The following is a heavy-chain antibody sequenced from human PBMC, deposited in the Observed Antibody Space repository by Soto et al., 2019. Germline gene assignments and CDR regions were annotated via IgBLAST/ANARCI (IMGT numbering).Heavy chain of an antibody. Sequence: GGSLRLSCEASGLTFSAYGMHWVRQAPGKGLEWVATISYDGSKKYFGDSVKGRFAISRDNSKSTLYLEMNSLRTEDTAVYYCAKASHCNKGRCSLGLIGDRAFDIWGQGTMVTVSS. CDR2: ISYDGSKK. CDR3: AKASHCNKGRCSLGLIGDRAFDI. V-gene: IGHV3-30*18. D-gene: IGHD2-8*01. J-gene: IGHJ3*02. CDR1: GLTFSAYG.